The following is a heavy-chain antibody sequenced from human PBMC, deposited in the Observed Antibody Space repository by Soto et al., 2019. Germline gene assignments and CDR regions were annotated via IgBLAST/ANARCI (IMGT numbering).Heavy chain of an antibody. V-gene: IGHV4-61*01. CDR2: IYYSGST. CDR3: ARDRETGGGYFDSYYDGVDV. D-gene: IGHD2-21*02. CDR1: GGSVSSGSYY. Sequence: PSETLSLTCTVSGGSVSSGSYYWSWIRQPPGKGLEWIGYIYYSGSTNYNPSLKSRVTISVDTSKNQFSLKLSSVTAADTAVYYCARDRETGGGYFDSYYDGVDVWGQGTTVTVSS. J-gene: IGHJ6*02.